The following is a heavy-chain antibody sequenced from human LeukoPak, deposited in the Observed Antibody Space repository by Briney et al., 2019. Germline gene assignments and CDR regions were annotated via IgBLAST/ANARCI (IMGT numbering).Heavy chain of an antibody. J-gene: IGHJ4*02. CDR3: ARDSDSSFEGVPFDY. CDR2: IWFDGSNK. CDR1: GFTFSTYG. Sequence: GRSLRLSCAASGFTFSTYGMHWVCQAPGRGLEWVAVIWFDGSNKYNADSVKGRFTISRDNSKNTLYLQMNSLRGEDTAVYYCARDSDSSFEGVPFDYWGQGTLVTVSS. V-gene: IGHV3-33*01. D-gene: IGHD3-22*01.